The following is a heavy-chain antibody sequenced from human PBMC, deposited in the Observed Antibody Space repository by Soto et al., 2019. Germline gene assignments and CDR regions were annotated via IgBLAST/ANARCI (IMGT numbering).Heavy chain of an antibody. CDR1: GFTFSSYA. Sequence: RRLSCAASGFTFSSYAMSWVRQAPGKGLEWVSAISGSGGSTYYADSVKGRFTISRDNSKNTLYLQMNSLRAEDTAVYYCAKAGNYYDSSGYYWYYFDYWGQGTLVTVSS. CDR3: AKAGNYYDSSGYYWYYFDY. CDR2: ISGSGGST. J-gene: IGHJ4*02. V-gene: IGHV3-23*01. D-gene: IGHD3-22*01.